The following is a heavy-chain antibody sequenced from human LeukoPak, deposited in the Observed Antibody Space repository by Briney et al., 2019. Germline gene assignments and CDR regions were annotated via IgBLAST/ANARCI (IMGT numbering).Heavy chain of an antibody. CDR2: ISSISTYI. D-gene: IGHD5-12*01. J-gene: IGHJ4*02. CDR1: GFTFSSYS. Sequence: PGGSLRLSCAASGFTFSSYSMNWVRQAPGKGLEWVSSISSISTYIYYADSVKGRFTISRDNAKNSLYLQMNSLRAEDTAVYYCARDVQVATIYPLDYWGKGTLVTVSS. V-gene: IGHV3-21*01. CDR3: ARDVQVATIYPLDY.